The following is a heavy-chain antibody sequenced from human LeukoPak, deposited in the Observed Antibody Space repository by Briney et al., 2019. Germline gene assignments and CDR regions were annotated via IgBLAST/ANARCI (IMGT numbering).Heavy chain of an antibody. D-gene: IGHD5-18*01. Sequence: GGSLRLSCAASGFTFSTYNMNWVRQAPGKGLEWVSSISSTSSFIYYADSVKGRFTISRDNAKNSLYLQMNSLRAEDTAVYYCARDSPSGLSYGDFGAYFDYWGQGTLVTVSS. CDR2: ISSTSSFI. CDR1: GFTFSTYN. CDR3: ARDSPSGLSYGDFGAYFDY. J-gene: IGHJ4*02. V-gene: IGHV3-21*06.